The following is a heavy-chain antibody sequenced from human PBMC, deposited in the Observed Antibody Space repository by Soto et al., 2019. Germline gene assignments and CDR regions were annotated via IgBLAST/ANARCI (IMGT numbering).Heavy chain of an antibody. CDR1: GVTFSSYA. Sequence: SVKVSCKASGVTFSSYAISWVRQAPLQVLEWMVGIIPIVGTANYAQKFQGRVTITADESTSTAYMELSSLRSEDTAVYYCASYGIAVALSYPFNYYCYGMEFWGPGTTVIVSS. CDR2: IIPIVGTA. V-gene: IGHV1-69*13. J-gene: IGHJ6*01. CDR3: ASYGIAVALSYPFNYYCYGMEF. D-gene: IGHD6-19*01.